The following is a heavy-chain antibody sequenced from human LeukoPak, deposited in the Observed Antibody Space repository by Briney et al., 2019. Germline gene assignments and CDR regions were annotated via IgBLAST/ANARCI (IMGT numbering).Heavy chain of an antibody. V-gene: IGHV4-34*01. Sequence: PSETLSLTCAVYGGSFSGYYWSWIRQPPGKGLEWIGEINHSGSTNYNPSLKSRVTISVDTSKNQFSLKVSSVTAADTAVYYCARGSVYFDSWGQGTLVTVSS. CDR1: GGSFSGYY. CDR2: INHSGST. CDR3: ARGSVYFDS. J-gene: IGHJ4*02.